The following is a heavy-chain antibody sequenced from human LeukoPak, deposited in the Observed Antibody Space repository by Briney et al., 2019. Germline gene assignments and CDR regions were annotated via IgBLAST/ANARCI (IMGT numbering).Heavy chain of an antibody. CDR1: GGSISSYY. CDR2: IYYSGST. CDR3: ARTNELGYWYFDL. J-gene: IGHJ2*01. Sequence: SETLSLTCTVSGGSISSYYWSWIRQPPGKGLEWIGYIYYSGSTNYNPSLKSRVTISVDTSKNQFSLKLSSVTAADTAVYYCARTNELGYWYFDLWGRGTLVTVSS. D-gene: IGHD7-27*01. V-gene: IGHV4-59*01.